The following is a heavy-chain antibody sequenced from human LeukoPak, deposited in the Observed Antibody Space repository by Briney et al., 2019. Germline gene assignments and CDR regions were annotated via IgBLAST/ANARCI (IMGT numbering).Heavy chain of an antibody. D-gene: IGHD3-10*01. J-gene: IGHJ6*03. CDR2: INHSGST. CDR1: GGSFSGYY. Sequence: SETLSLTCAVYGGSFSGYYWSWIRQPPGKGLEWIGEINHSGSTNYNPSLKSRVTISVDTSKNQFSLKLSSVAAADTAVYYCARGRSGYYYYYMDVWGKGTTVTVSS. V-gene: IGHV4-34*01. CDR3: ARGRSGYYYYYMDV.